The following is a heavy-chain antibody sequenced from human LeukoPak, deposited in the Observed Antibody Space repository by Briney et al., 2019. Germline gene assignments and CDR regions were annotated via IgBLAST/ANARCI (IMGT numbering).Heavy chain of an antibody. D-gene: IGHD2-15*01. CDR1: GFTFRSYE. CDR2: ISGDGTTI. J-gene: IGHJ4*02. Sequence: GGSLRLSCVASGFTFRSYEMNWVRQVPGKGLECLSYISGDGTTIEYADSVKGRFTISRDNANNSLYPQMNSLKAEHTGVYYCARAVSAARVYDHWGQGTLVTVPS. CDR3: ARAVSAARVYDH. V-gene: IGHV3-48*03.